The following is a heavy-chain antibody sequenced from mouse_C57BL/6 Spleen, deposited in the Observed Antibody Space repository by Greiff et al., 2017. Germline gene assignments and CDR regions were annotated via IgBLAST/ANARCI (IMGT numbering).Heavy chain of an antibody. V-gene: IGHV1-80*01. Sequence: LKQSGASVKISCKASGYAFSSYWMNWVKQRPGKGLGWIGQIYPGDGDTNYNGKFKGKATLTADKSSSTAYMQLSSLTSEDSAVYFCAREGGRKFDYWGQGTTLTVSS. CDR1: GYAFSSYW. J-gene: IGHJ2*01. CDR3: AREGGRKFDY. D-gene: IGHD3-3*01. CDR2: IYPGDGDT.